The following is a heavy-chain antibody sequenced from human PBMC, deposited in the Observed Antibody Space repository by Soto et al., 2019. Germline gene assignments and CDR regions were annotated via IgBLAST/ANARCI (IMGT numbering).Heavy chain of an antibody. CDR3: ARSIWAQESDY. CDR2: IYPGDSDT. Sequence: PGESLKISCKGSGYSFTSYWLGWVRQMPGKGLEWMGIIYPGDSDTRYSPSFQGQVTISADRSNIAASLQGSSLKASDTAMYYCARSIWAQESDYWGQGTLVTVSS. D-gene: IGHD3-10*01. V-gene: IGHV5-51*01. CDR1: GYSFTSYW. J-gene: IGHJ4*02.